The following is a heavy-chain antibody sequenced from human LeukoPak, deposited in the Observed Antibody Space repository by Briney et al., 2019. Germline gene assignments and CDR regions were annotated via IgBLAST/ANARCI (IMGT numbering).Heavy chain of an antibody. J-gene: IGHJ3*02. Sequence: SETLSLTCAVYGGSFSGYSWNWIRQPPGKGLEWIGYIYYSGSTNYNPSLKSRVTISVDTSKDQFSLKLSSVTAADTAVYFCAREMFVPGYYTQDAFDIWGQGTMVTVSS. V-gene: IGHV4-59*01. D-gene: IGHD3/OR15-3a*01. CDR1: GGSFSGYS. CDR3: AREMFVPGYYTQDAFDI. CDR2: IYYSGST.